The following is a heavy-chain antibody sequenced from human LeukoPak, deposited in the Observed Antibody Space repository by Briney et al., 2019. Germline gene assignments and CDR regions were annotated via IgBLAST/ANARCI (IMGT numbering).Heavy chain of an antibody. CDR1: GFTFSSYW. Sequence: GGSLRLSCVASGFTFSSYWMSWVRQAPGKGLEWVSSISLSSSYIYYADSVKGRFTISRDNAKNSLYLQMNSLRVEDTAVYYCARGIVLAGNVDYWGQGTLVTVSS. CDR2: ISLSSSYI. J-gene: IGHJ4*02. V-gene: IGHV3-21*01. CDR3: ARGIVLAGNVDY. D-gene: IGHD6-19*01.